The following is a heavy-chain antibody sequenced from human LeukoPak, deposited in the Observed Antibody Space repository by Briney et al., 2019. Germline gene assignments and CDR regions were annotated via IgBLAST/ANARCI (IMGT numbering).Heavy chain of an antibody. CDR1: GYTFTSYG. CDR2: ISACNGNT. V-gene: IGHV1-18*01. D-gene: IGHD6-13*01. CDR3: AREDSYDSWYWFDP. J-gene: IGHJ5*02. Sequence: ASVKVSCKASGYTFTSYGISWVRQAPGQGLEWMGWISACNGNTNYAQKLQGRVTMTTDTSTSTAYMELRSLRSDDTAVYYCAREDSYDSWYWFDPWGQGTLVTVSS.